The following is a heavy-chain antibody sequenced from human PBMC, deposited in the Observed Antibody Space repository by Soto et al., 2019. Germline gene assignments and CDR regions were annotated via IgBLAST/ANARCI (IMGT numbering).Heavy chain of an antibody. D-gene: IGHD3-9*01. CDR1: GGTLSAYT. CDR2: ISDHDNDI. V-gene: IGHV1-18*04. Sequence: KNTAASVKVGCKFCGGTLSAYTISWVRQAPGQATELMGWISDHDNDINYGETFQGRLRLTTDTSTSTAYMELRNLRSDDTAVYYCVRDYLHYDVLTGSFLDCFDPWGQGTLVTVSS. CDR3: VRDYLHYDVLTGSFLDCFDP. J-gene: IGHJ5*02.